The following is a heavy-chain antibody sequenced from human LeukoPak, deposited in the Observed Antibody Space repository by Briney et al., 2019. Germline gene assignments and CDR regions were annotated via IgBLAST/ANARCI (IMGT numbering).Heavy chain of an antibody. Sequence: PGGSLRLSCAASGFTFDDYAMHWVRQAPGKGLEWVSLISWDGGSTYYADSVKGRFTISRDNSKNSLYLQMNSLRAEDTAVYYCAKESIAAAECLDYWGQGTLVTVSS. V-gene: IGHV3-43D*03. CDR3: AKESIAAAECLDY. CDR2: ISWDGGST. D-gene: IGHD6-13*01. CDR1: GFTFDDYA. J-gene: IGHJ4*02.